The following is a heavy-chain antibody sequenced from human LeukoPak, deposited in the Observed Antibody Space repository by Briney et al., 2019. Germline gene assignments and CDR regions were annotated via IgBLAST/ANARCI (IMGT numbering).Heavy chain of an antibody. CDR2: IYHSGST. Sequence: PSETLSLTCTVSGGSISSGGYYWSWIRQHPGKGLEWIGYIYHSGSTYYNPSLKSRVTISVDRSKNQFSLKLSSVTAADTAVYYCASRTRAVAGPNWYFDLWGRGTLVTVSS. CDR1: GGSISSGGYY. J-gene: IGHJ2*01. D-gene: IGHD6-19*01. CDR3: ASRTRAVAGPNWYFDL. V-gene: IGHV4-30-2*01.